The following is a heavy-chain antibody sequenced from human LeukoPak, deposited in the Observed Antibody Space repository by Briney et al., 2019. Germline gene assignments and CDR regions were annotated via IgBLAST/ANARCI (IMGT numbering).Heavy chain of an antibody. D-gene: IGHD3-22*01. V-gene: IGHV4-61*08. J-gene: IGHJ4*02. CDR3: ARESSSGARRSDD. Sequence: QVHLQESGPGLVKPSETLSLTCTVSGDSVTSDDSYWSWIRQPPGMGLEWIGYIYYTGDTNYNPSLKSRITISLDTSKNQFSLKLTSVTAADTAVYYCARESSSGARRSDDWGPGTLVTVSS. CDR1: GDSVTSDDSY. CDR2: IYYTGDT.